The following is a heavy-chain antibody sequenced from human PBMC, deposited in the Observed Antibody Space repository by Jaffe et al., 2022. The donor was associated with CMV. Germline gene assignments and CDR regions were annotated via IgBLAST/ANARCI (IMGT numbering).Heavy chain of an antibody. CDR2: ISPFNGNT. J-gene: IGHJ4*02. CDR3: ARDITPFYYDSQGYPRLPLDH. V-gene: IGHV1-18*04. Sequence: QVQLVQSGAEVERPGASVKVSCRASNYRFTDYGISWVRQAPRQGLEWLGWISPFNGNTKYAQKFQGKVTMTSDKSTNTAYLELRSLRSDDTAVYYCARDITPFYYDSQGYPRLPLDHWGQGTLVTVSS. D-gene: IGHD3-16*01. CDR1: NYRFTDYG.